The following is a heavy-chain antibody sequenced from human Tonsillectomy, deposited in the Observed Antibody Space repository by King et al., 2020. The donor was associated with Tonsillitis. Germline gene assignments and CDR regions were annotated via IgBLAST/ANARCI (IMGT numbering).Heavy chain of an antibody. CDR3: ARGSRLGIYYFDY. D-gene: IGHD3-22*01. CDR1: GGSISSSSYY. CDR2: NYYSGST. Sequence: LQLQESGPGLVKPSETLSLTCTVSGGSISSSSYYWGWIRQHPGKGLEWIGSNYYSGSTYYNPSLKSRVTMSVETSNNQFSLKLSSVTAADTAVYYCARGSRLGIYYFDYWGQGTLVTVSS. V-gene: IGHV4-39*01. J-gene: IGHJ4*02.